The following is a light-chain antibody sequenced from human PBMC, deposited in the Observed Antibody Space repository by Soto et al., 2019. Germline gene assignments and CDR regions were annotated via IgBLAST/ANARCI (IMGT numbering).Light chain of an antibody. CDR1: SSDVGGYNY. J-gene: IGLJ1*01. CDR2: DVS. CDR3: CSYAGSYPSYV. V-gene: IGLV2-11*01. Sequence: QSALTQPRSVSGSPGQSVTISCTGTSSDVGGYNYVSWYQQHPGKAPKLMIYDVSKRPSGVPDRFSGSKSCNTASLTISGLQAEDEADYYCCSYAGSYPSYVFGTGTKLTVL.